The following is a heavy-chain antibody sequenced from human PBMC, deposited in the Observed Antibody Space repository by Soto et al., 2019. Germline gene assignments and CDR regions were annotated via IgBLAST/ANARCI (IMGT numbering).Heavy chain of an antibody. Sequence: ASVKVSCKASGYTFTSYAMHWVRQAPGQRLEWMGWINAGNGNTKYSQKFQGRVTITRDTSASTAYMELSSLRSEDTAVYYCARDTERYFDWSPFDYWGQGTLVTVSS. V-gene: IGHV1-3*01. CDR2: INAGNGNT. CDR3: ARDTERYFDWSPFDY. J-gene: IGHJ4*02. D-gene: IGHD3-9*01. CDR1: GYTFTSYA.